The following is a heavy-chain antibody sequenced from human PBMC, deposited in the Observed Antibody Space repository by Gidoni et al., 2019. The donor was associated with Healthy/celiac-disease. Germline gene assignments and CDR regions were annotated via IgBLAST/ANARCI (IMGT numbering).Heavy chain of an antibody. CDR3: ARGIATFDP. CDR1: GGSFSGYY. CDR2: INHSGST. J-gene: IGHJ5*02. Sequence: QVPLQQWGAGLLKPSEPLSPTRAVYGGSFSGYYWSWIRQPPGKGLEWIGEINHSGSTNCHPSLKSRVTISVGTSKNQFSLKLSSVTAADTAVYYCARGIATFDPWGQGTLVTVSS. D-gene: IGHD1-26*01. V-gene: IGHV4-34*01.